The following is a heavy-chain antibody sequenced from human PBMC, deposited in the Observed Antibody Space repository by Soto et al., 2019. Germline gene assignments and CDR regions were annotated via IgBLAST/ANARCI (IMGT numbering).Heavy chain of an antibody. Sequence: PSETLSLTCTVSGGSISSYYWSWIRQPPGKGLEWIGYIYYSGSTNYNPSLKSRVTISVDTSKNQFSLKLSSVTAADTAVYYCARLYSSSLYYYYYYMDVWGKGTTVTVSS. CDR1: GGSISSYY. D-gene: IGHD6-6*01. CDR3: ARLYSSSLYYYYYYMDV. V-gene: IGHV4-59*08. CDR2: IYYSGST. J-gene: IGHJ6*03.